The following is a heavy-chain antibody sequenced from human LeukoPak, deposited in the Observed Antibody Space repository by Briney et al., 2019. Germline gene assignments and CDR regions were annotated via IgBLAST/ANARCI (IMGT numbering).Heavy chain of an antibody. CDR3: TRVRIYFDWANDY. D-gene: IGHD3-9*01. CDR1: GYTFIGYY. CDR2: INPNSGGT. V-gene: IGHV1-2*02. J-gene: IGHJ4*02. Sequence: ASVKVSCKASGYTFIGYYIHWVRQAPGQGLEWMGWINPNSGGTDYAQKFQGRVTMTSDTSISTAYMELSRLRSDDTAVYYCTRVRIYFDWANDYWGQGTLVTVSS.